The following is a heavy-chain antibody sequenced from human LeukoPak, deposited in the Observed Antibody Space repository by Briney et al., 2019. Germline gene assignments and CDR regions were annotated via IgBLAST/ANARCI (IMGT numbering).Heavy chain of an antibody. CDR3: ARGGEIVVVITTTPNWFDP. V-gene: IGHV3-11*01. J-gene: IGHJ5*02. CDR1: GFTFSDYY. CDR2: ISSSGSTI. Sequence: GGSLRLSCAASGFTFSDYYMSWIRQAPGKGLEWVSYISSSGSTIYYAGSVKGRFTISRDNAKNSLYLQMNSLRAEDTAVYYCARGGEIVVVITTTPNWFDPWGQGTLVTVSS. D-gene: IGHD3-22*01.